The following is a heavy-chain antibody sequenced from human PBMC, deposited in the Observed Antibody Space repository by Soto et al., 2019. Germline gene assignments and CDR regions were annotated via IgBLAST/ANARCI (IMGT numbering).Heavy chain of an antibody. CDR2: ISGSGGST. V-gene: IGHV3-23*01. D-gene: IGHD3-22*01. Sequence: EVQLLESGGGLVQPGGSLRLSCAASGFTFSSYAMSWVRQAPGKGLEWVSAISGSGGSTYYADSVKGRFTISRDNSKNTLYLQMNCLRAEDTAVYYCAKAYYYDSSGSEYWGQGTLVTVSS. CDR1: GFTFSSYA. J-gene: IGHJ4*02. CDR3: AKAYYYDSSGSEY.